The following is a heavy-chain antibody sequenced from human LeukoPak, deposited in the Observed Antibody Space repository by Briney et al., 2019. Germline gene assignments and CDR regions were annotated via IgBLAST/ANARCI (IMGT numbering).Heavy chain of an antibody. CDR3: ARDHPYCSGGSCYVY. J-gene: IGHJ4*02. V-gene: IGHV4-39*07. CDR1: GGSISSSSYY. Sequence: PSETLSLTCTVSGGSISSSSYYWGWIRQPPGKGLEWIGSIYYSGSTYYNPSLKSRVTISVDTSKNQFSLKLSSVTAADTAVYYCARDHPYCSGGSCYVYWGQGTLVTVSS. CDR2: IYYSGST. D-gene: IGHD2-15*01.